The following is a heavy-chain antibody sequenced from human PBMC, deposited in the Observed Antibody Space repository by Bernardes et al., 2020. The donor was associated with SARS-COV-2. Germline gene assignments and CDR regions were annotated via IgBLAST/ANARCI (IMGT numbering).Heavy chain of an antibody. J-gene: IGHJ6*02. V-gene: IGHV4-39*01. Sequence: SETLSLTCTVSGGSVSSSIYNWGWLRQPPGKGLEWIATICFDGSTYFNPSLKSPVTISVDTSKNQFSLQLSSVTAADTAVYYCGRLQTYGVDVWGQGTTVTVSS. CDR2: ICFDGST. D-gene: IGHD4-4*01. CDR1: GGSVSSSIYN. CDR3: GRLQTYGVDV.